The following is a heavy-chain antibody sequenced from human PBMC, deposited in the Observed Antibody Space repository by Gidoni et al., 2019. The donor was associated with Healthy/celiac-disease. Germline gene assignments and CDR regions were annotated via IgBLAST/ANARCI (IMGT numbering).Heavy chain of an antibody. V-gene: IGHV4-31*03. Sequence: QLQLQESAPGLVKPSQTLSPPCTVSGVSFSRCGYYWSCIRQHPGKGLEWIGDIYYSGSTYYNPSLKSRVTISVDTSKNQFSLKLSAVTAADTAVYYCASAVGDYLDYWGQGTLVTVSS. D-gene: IGHD2-2*01. CDR1: GVSFSRCGYY. J-gene: IGHJ4*02. CDR2: IYYSGST. CDR3: ASAVGDYLDY.